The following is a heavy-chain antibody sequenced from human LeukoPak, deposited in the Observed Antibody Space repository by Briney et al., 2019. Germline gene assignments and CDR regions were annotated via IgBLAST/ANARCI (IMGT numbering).Heavy chain of an antibody. Sequence: SETLSLTCAVYGGSFSGYYWSWIRQPPGKGLEWIGEINHTGSTNYNPSLKSRVTISVDTSKNQFSLKLSSVTAADTAVYYCARVYRPRFGSSLRLFAFDIWGQGTMVTVSS. J-gene: IGHJ3*02. CDR2: INHTGST. CDR1: GGSFSGYY. V-gene: IGHV4-34*01. D-gene: IGHD6-13*01. CDR3: ARVYRPRFGSSLRLFAFDI.